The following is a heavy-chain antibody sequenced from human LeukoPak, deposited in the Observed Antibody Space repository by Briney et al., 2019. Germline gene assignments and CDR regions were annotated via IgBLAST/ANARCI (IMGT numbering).Heavy chain of an antibody. CDR2: INHSGST. D-gene: IGHD3-10*01. CDR1: GGSISSYY. CDR3: ARAPRFGELLGRNYYYYMDV. Sequence: SETLSLTCTVSGGSISSYYWSWIRQPAGRGLEWIGEINHSGSTNYNPSLKSRVTISVDTSKNQFSLKLSSVTAADTAVYYCARAPRFGELLGRNYYYYMDVWGKGTTVTVSS. V-gene: IGHV4-34*01. J-gene: IGHJ6*03.